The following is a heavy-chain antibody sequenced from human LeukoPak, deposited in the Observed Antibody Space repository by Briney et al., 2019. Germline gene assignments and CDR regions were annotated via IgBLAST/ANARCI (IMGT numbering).Heavy chain of an antibody. D-gene: IGHD3-22*01. CDR1: GGSISSGGYS. CDR2: IYHSGST. J-gene: IGHJ6*02. CDR3: ARAAYDRYGMDV. Sequence: SETLSLTCAVSGGSISSGGYSWSWIQQPPGKGLEWIGYIYHSGSTYYNPSLKSRVTISVDRSKNQFSLKLSSVTAADTAVYYCARAAYDRYGMDVWGQGTTVTVSS. V-gene: IGHV4-30-2*01.